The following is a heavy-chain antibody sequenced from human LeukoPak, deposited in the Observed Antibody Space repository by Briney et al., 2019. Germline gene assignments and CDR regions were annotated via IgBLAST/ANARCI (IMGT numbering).Heavy chain of an antibody. J-gene: IGHJ3*02. CDR3: AKDRITIFGVSDDAFDI. CDR1: GFTFSSYA. Sequence: PGGSLRLSCAASGFTFSSYAMSWVRQAPGKGLEWVSAISGSGGSTYYADSVKCRFTISRDNSKNTLYLQMNSLRAENTAVYYCAKDRITIFGVSDDAFDIWGQGTMVTVSS. D-gene: IGHD3-3*01. V-gene: IGHV3-23*01. CDR2: ISGSGGST.